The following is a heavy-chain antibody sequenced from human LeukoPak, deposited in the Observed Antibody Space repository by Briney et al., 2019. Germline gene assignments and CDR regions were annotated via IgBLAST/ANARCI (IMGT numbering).Heavy chain of an antibody. Sequence: GSVKVSCKASGYTFTSYYMHWVRQAPGQGLEWMGIINPSGGSTSYAQKFQGRVTMTRDTSTSTVYMELSSLRSEDTAVYYCASAGSPTGAFDIWGQGTMVTVSS. CDR1: GYTFTSYY. D-gene: IGHD6-13*01. CDR2: INPSGGST. CDR3: ASAGSPTGAFDI. J-gene: IGHJ3*02. V-gene: IGHV1-46*01.